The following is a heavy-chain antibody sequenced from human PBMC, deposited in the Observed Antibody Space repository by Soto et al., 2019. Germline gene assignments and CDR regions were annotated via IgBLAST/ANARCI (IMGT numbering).Heavy chain of an antibody. CDR2: LIHGGST. J-gene: IGHJ3*01. CDR3: ASSHLSCDYVRQIWREVGASFDV. V-gene: IGHV4-34*12. CDR1: NSSLGAFH. Sequence: PSETLSLTCAIYNSSLGAFHWTWIRQPPGKGLEWIGELIHGGSTNYNPSLKSRVTFSLDTSKSQFSLHVMSVTAAETAVSYCASSHLSCDYVRQIWREVGASFDVWGRGKSVTVSS. D-gene: IGHD3-10*02.